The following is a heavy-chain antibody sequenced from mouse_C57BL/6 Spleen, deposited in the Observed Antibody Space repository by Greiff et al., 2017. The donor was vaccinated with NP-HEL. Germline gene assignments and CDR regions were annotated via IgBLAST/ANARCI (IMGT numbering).Heavy chain of an antibody. CDR1: GFTFSNYW. CDR3: TGPGFDY. J-gene: IGHJ2*01. V-gene: IGHV6-3*01. CDR2: IRLKSDNYAT. Sequence: EVQRVESGGGLVQPGGSMKLPCVASGFTFSNYWMNWVRQSPEKGLEWVAQIRLKSDNYATHYAESVKGRFTISRDDSKSSVYLQMNNLRAEDTGIYYCTGPGFDYWGQGTTLTVSS.